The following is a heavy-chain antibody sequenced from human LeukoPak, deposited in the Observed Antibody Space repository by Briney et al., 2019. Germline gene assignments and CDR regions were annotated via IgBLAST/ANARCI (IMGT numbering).Heavy chain of an antibody. Sequence: SQTLSLTCAVSGGSISSSGFSLTWIRQPPGKGLEWIGYIYHSGSTYYSPSLESRVTISVDRSKNQFSLNLSSVTAADTAVYYCVRIADQWWFDPWGQGTLVTVSS. V-gene: IGHV4-30-2*01. J-gene: IGHJ5*02. CDR2: IYHSGST. CDR3: VRIADQWWFDP. D-gene: IGHD6-19*01. CDR1: GGSISSSGFS.